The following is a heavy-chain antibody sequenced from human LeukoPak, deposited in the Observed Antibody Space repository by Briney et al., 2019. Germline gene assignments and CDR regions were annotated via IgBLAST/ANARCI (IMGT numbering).Heavy chain of an antibody. CDR1: RFTFSTYW. J-gene: IGHJ4*02. V-gene: IGHV3-7*01. D-gene: IGHD6-13*01. CDR3: TREAAAGIDY. CDR2: IKQDGSEK. Sequence: GGSLRLSCAASRFTFSTYWMSWVRQAPGKGLEWVANIKQDGSEKYYLDSVKGRFTISRDNAKNSLYLQMNSLRAEDTAVYFCTREAAAGIDYWGQGTLVTVSS.